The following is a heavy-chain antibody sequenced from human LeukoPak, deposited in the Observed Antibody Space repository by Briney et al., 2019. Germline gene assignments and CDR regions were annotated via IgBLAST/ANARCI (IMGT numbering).Heavy chain of an antibody. CDR3: ARQSSDILTGYYRGPYYYYGMDV. CDR1: GGSISSSNYY. D-gene: IGHD3-9*01. Sequence: SGTLSLTCTVSGGSISSSNYYWGWIRQPPGKGLEWIRSIYYSGSTYYNPSLKIGVTISVDTSKNQFSLKLSSVTAADTAVYYCARQSSDILTGYYRGPYYYYGMDVWGQGTTVTVSS. J-gene: IGHJ6*02. V-gene: IGHV4-39*01. CDR2: IYYSGST.